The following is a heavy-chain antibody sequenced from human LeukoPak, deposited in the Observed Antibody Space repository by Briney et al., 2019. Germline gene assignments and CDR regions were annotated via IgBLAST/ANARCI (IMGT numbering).Heavy chain of an antibody. CDR3: ARAWNVGRGYYFDY. V-gene: IGHV3-48*03. D-gene: IGHD1-1*01. J-gene: IGHJ4*02. CDR1: GFTFSSYE. CDR2: ISSSGSTI. Sequence: PGGSLRLSCAASGFTFSSYEMNWVRQAPGKGLEWVSYISSSGSTIYYADSVKGRFTISRDNAKNSLYLQMNSLRAEDTAVYYCARAWNVGRGYYFDYWGQGTLVTVSS.